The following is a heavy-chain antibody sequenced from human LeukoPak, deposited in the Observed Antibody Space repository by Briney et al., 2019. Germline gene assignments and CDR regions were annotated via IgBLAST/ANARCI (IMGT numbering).Heavy chain of an antibody. CDR2: INYSGST. CDR1: GGSISSGGYY. CDR3: ARATGTTNFDY. Sequence: KTSETLSLTCTVSGGSISSGGYYWSWIRQHPGKGLEWIGHINYSGSTYYNPSLKSRVTISVDTSKNQFSLKLSSVTAADTAVYYCARATGTTNFDYWGQGTLVTVSS. V-gene: IGHV4-31*03. J-gene: IGHJ4*02. D-gene: IGHD1-7*01.